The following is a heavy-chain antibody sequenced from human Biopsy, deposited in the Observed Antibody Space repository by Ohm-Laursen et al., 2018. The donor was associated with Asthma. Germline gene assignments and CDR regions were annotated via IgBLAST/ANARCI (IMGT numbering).Heavy chain of an antibody. Sequence: SVKVSCKTSGYTFNSAGITWVRQAPGQGLEWMGWISVYNGNTKVAQKLQDRVTMITDTSTSTAYMELRNLRSDDTAVYFCARAVDYSHYYGIDVWGQGTTVTVS. D-gene: IGHD3-10*01. J-gene: IGHJ6*02. CDR3: ARAVDYSHYYGIDV. CDR2: ISVYNGNT. V-gene: IGHV1-18*01. CDR1: GYTFNSAG.